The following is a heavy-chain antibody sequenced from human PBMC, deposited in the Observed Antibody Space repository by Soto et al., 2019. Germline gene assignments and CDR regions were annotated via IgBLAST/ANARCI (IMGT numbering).Heavy chain of an antibody. J-gene: IGHJ3*02. CDR1: GFTFSSYT. CDR2: ISSTSSAI. Sequence: GGSLRLSCAASGFTFSSYTMHWVRQAPGQGLEWISYISSTSSAIYYADSVKGRVTISRDNAKNSLYLQMNSLRDEDTAVYYCARGKAMTTVTNMAFDIWGQGTMVTVSS. D-gene: IGHD4-17*01. V-gene: IGHV3-48*02. CDR3: ARGKAMTTVTNMAFDI.